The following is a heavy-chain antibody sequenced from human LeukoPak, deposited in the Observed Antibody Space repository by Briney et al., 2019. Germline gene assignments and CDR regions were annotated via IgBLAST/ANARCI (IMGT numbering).Heavy chain of an antibody. V-gene: IGHV3-21*04. CDR1: GFTFSNYW. J-gene: IGHJ4*02. CDR2: ISSSSSYI. CDR3: AKDMRPSAIAAAGFDS. D-gene: IGHD6-13*01. Sequence: PGGSLRLSCAASGFTFSNYWMNWVRQAPGKGLEWVSSISSSSSYIYYADSVKGRFTISRDNAKNSLYLQMNSLRAEDMALYYCAKDMRPSAIAAAGFDSWGQGILVTVSS.